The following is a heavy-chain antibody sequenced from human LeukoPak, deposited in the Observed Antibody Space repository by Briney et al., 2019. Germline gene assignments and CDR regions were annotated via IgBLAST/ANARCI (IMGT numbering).Heavy chain of an antibody. CDR1: GYTLTELS. CDR3: ATVSRSPYSSRRYGWFDP. Sequence: ASVKVSCKVSGYTLTELSMHWVRQAPGKGLEWMGGFDPEDGETIYAQKFQGRVTMTEDTSTDTAYMELSSLRSEDTAVYYCATVSRSPYSSRRYGWFDPWGQGTLVTVSS. CDR2: FDPEDGET. J-gene: IGHJ5*02. V-gene: IGHV1-24*01. D-gene: IGHD6-13*01.